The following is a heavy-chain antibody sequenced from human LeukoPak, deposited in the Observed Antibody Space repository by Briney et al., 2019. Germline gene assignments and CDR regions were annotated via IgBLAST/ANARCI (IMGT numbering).Heavy chain of an antibody. CDR1: GGSFSGYY. V-gene: IGHV4-34*01. CDR3: ARRPCSGGSCYFRTDAFDI. D-gene: IGHD2-15*01. CDR2: INHSGST. Sequence: PSETLSLTCAVYGGSFSGYYWSWIRQPPGKGLEWIGEINHSGSTNYNPSLKSRVTISVDTSKNQFSLKLSSVTAADTAVYYCARRPCSGGSCYFRTDAFDIWGQWTMVTVSS. J-gene: IGHJ3*02.